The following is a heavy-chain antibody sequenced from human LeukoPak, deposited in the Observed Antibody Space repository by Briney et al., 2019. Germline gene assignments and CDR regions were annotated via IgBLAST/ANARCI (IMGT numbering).Heavy chain of an antibody. CDR3: AKDGALSAASYYFDY. Sequence: QSGGSLRLSCAASGFTFSSYAMSWVRQAPGKGLEWVSAISGSGGSTYYADSVKGRFTISRDNSKNTLLLQMNSLRAEDTAVYYCAKDGALSAASYYFDYWGQGTLVTVSS. CDR1: GFTFSSYA. CDR2: ISGSGGST. J-gene: IGHJ4*02. D-gene: IGHD6-13*01. V-gene: IGHV3-23*01.